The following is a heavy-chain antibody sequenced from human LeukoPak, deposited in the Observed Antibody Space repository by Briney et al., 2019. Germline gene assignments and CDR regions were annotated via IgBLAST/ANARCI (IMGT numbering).Heavy chain of an antibody. Sequence: SETLSLTCAVYGGSFSGYYWSWIRQPPGKGLEWIGEINHSGSTNYNPSLKSRVTISVDTAKNQFSLKLSSVTAADTAVYYCAGSSSWPFDYWGQGTLVTVSS. J-gene: IGHJ4*02. CDR2: INHSGST. CDR3: AGSSSWPFDY. CDR1: GGSFSGYY. D-gene: IGHD6-13*01. V-gene: IGHV4-34*01.